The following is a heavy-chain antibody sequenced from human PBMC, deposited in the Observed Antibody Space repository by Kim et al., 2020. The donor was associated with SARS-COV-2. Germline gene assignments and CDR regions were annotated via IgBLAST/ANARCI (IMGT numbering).Heavy chain of an antibody. J-gene: IGHJ4*02. V-gene: IGHV1-8*01. CDR2: T. Sequence: TGYAQKFQGRVTMTRNTSISTAYRELSSLRSEDTAVYYCARMRSGYDFDYWGQGTLVTVSS. D-gene: IGHD5-12*01. CDR3: ARMRSGYDFDY.